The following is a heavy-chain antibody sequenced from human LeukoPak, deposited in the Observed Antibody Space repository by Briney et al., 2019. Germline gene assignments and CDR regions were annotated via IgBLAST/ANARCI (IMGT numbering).Heavy chain of an antibody. CDR3: AKSRGSGSNMARGVNFDY. CDR2: ISDGGSIT. J-gene: IGHJ4*02. Sequence: GGPLRLSCAASGFTFSDYGMSWVRQAPGKGLEWVSTISDGGSITYYADSVKGRFTISRDNSKNTLFLQMNSLRAEDTAVYYCAKSRGSGSNMARGVNFDYWGQGTLVTVSS. D-gene: IGHD3-10*01. V-gene: IGHV3-23*01. CDR1: GFTFSDYG.